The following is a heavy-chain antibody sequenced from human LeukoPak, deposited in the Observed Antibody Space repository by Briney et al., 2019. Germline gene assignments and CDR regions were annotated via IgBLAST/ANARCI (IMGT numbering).Heavy chain of an antibody. D-gene: IGHD3-22*01. J-gene: IGHJ4*02. V-gene: IGHV1-2*02. CDR2: INPNSGGT. CDR1: GYTFTGHY. CDR3: ARDYSDSGGYYPDY. Sequence: ASVKVSCKASGYTFTGHYVHWVRQAPGQGLEWMGWINPNSGGTNYEQKFQGRVTMTRDTSISTAYMELSRLRSDDTAVYYCARDYSDSGGYYPDYWGQGTLVTVSS.